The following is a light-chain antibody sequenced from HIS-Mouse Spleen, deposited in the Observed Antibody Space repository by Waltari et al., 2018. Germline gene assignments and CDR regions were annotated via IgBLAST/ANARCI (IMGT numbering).Light chain of an antibody. CDR1: SLRSYY. CDR3: NSRDSSGNHVV. Sequence: SSELTQDPAVSVALGQTVRLTCQGDSLRSYYASWYQQTPGQAPVLVIYVKNNRPSGIPDRFSGSSSGNTASLTITGAQAEDEADYYCNSRDSSGNHVVFGGGTKLTVL. V-gene: IGLV3-19*01. J-gene: IGLJ2*01. CDR2: VKN.